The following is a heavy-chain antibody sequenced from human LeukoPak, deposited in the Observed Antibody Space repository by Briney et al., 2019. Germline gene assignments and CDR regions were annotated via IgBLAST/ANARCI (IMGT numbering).Heavy chain of an antibody. J-gene: IGHJ5*02. V-gene: IGHV4-34*01. D-gene: IGHD4-17*01. CDR1: GGSFSGYY. CDR2: INHSGST. CDR3: VYGDYGVWFDP. Sequence: PSETLSLTCAVYGGSFSGYYWSWIRQPPGKGLEWIGEINHSGSTNYNPSLKSRVTISVDTSKNQFPLKLTSVTAADTAVYYCVYGDYGVWFDPWGQGTLVTVSS.